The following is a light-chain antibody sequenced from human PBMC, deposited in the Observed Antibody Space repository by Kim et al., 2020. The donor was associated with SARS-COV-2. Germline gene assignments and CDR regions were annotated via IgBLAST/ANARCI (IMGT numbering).Light chain of an antibody. CDR1: QDMKKD. CDR2: GAS. CDR3: QQNNNTPFT. V-gene: IGKV1-39*01. Sequence: CVGDRVTITCLASQDMKKDVRWYQQKPGRAPKLLIYGASSLQSGVPSRFSGSGSGTDFTLTISSVQPEDFVTYYCQQNNNTPFTFGQGTKLEMK. J-gene: IGKJ5*01.